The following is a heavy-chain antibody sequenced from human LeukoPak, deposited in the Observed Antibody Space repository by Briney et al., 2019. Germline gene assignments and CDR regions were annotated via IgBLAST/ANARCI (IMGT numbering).Heavy chain of an antibody. CDR1: GFIFNNYA. CDR2: ISWNSGSI. J-gene: IGHJ4*02. CDR3: AKDNRRHYTSGPNPDSLH. D-gene: IGHD6-19*01. Sequence: GGSLRLSCAGSGFIFNNYAMHWVRQPPGKGLEWVSGISWNSGSIDYADSVKGRFTISRDNATNSLYLQMNSLRVEDTAFYYCAKDNRRHYTSGPNPDSLHWGQGALVTVSS. V-gene: IGHV3-9*01.